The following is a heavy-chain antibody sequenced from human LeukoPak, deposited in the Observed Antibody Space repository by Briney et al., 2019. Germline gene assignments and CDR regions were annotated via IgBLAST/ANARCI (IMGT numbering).Heavy chain of an antibody. J-gene: IGHJ4*02. Sequence: SETLSLTCTVSGGSISSYYWSWIRQPPGKGLEWIGYIYYSGSTNYNPSLKSRVTISVDTSKNQFSLKLSSVTAADTAVFYCAGSEYSSSSVDYWGQGTLVTVSS. CDR2: IYYSGST. D-gene: IGHD6-6*01. CDR3: AGSEYSSSSVDY. V-gene: IGHV4-59*01. CDR1: GGSISSYY.